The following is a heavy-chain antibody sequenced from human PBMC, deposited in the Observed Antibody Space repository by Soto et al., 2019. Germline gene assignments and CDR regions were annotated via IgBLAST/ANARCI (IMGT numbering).Heavy chain of an antibody. J-gene: IGHJ6*03. CDR3: ARRLILWFGELSRRGGYYYDMDV. V-gene: IGHV4-34*01. D-gene: IGHD3-10*01. CDR2: INDSGDI. Sequence: QVQLQQWGAGLLKPSETLSLTCAVYGGSFSGYQWSWIRQTPGKGLEWIGGINDSGDINYNPSLKSRVTILVDSPKKEISLRLSSVTAADTAVYYCARRLILWFGELSRRGGYYYDMDVWGKGTTVTVSS. CDR1: GGSFSGYQ.